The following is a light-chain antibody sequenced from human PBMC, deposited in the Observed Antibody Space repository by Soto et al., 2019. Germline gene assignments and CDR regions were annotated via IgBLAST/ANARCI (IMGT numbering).Light chain of an antibody. CDR1: QSVSSSY. V-gene: IGKV3-20*01. CDR3: QQHGSSPG. Sequence: EIVLTQSPGTLSLSPGERATLSCRASQSVSSSYLAWYQQKPGQAPRLLIYGASSRATGIPDRFSGGGSGTDFTLTISRLEPEDFAVYYCQQHGSSPGFGGGTKVEIK. CDR2: GAS. J-gene: IGKJ4*01.